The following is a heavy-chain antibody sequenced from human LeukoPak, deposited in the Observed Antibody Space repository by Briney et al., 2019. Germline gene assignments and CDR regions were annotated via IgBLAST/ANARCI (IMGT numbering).Heavy chain of an antibody. CDR3: ASYYASGVSAYDYFGMDV. Sequence: SETLSLTCAVSGYSISSGYYRGWIRQPPGKGLEWIGSMYHNRGTYYNPSLKSRVTISMDTSKNQFSLRLSSVTAADTAVYYCASYYASGVSAYDYFGMDVWGKGTTVTVSS. J-gene: IGHJ6*04. D-gene: IGHD3-10*01. CDR2: MYHNRGT. CDR1: GYSISSGYY. V-gene: IGHV4-38-2*01.